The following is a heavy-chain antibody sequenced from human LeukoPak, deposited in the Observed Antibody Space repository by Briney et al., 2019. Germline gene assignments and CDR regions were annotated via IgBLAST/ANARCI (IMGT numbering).Heavy chain of an antibody. V-gene: IGHV1-2*02. CDR1: GYTFTGYY. J-gene: IGHJ4*02. Sequence: GASVKVSCKASGYTFTGYYMHWVRQAPGQGLEWMGWINPNSGGTNYAQKFQGRVTMTRNTSISTAYMELSSLRSEDTAVYYCARGDSSGYYFYFDYWGQGTLVTVSS. CDR2: INPNSGGT. CDR3: ARGDSSGYYFYFDY. D-gene: IGHD3-22*01.